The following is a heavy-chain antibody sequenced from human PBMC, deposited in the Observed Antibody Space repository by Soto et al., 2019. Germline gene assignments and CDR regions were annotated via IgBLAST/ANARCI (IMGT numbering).Heavy chain of an antibody. Sequence: EVQLVESGGGLVQPGGSLRLSCAASGFTFSSYWMHWVRQAPGKGLVWASRINSDGSSTSYADSVKGRFTISRDNAKNTLYLQMNSLRAEDTAVYYCARARAIAAAGISWFDPWGQGTLVTVSS. CDR3: ARARAIAAAGISWFDP. CDR2: INSDGSST. D-gene: IGHD6-13*01. V-gene: IGHV3-74*01. J-gene: IGHJ5*02. CDR1: GFTFSSYW.